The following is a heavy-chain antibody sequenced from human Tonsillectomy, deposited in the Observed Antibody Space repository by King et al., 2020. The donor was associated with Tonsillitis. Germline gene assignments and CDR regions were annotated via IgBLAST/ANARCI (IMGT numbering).Heavy chain of an antibody. Sequence: VQLVESGGGVVQPGRSLRLSCAASGFTFSSYAMHWVRQAPGKGLEWVVLISYDGSNKYYADSVKGRFTISRDNSKNTLYLQMNSLRAEDTAVYYCARGTIYGDYEYFDYWGQGTLVTVSS. J-gene: IGHJ4*02. CDR2: ISYDGSNK. D-gene: IGHD4-17*01. CDR3: ARGTIYGDYEYFDY. CDR1: GFTFSSYA. V-gene: IGHV3-30*04.